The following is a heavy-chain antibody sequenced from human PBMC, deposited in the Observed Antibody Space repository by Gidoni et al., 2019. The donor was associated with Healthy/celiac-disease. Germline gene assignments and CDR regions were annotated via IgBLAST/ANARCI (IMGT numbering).Heavy chain of an antibody. V-gene: IGHV4-39*01. CDR1: GGSISSSSYY. D-gene: IGHD3-10*01. J-gene: IGHJ4*02. CDR3: ARLVVQGADFDY. Sequence: QLQLQESGPGLVKPSETLSLTCTVSGGSISSSSYYWGWIRQPPGKGLEWIVSIYYSGSTYYNPSLKIRVTISVDTSKNQFSLKLSSVTAADTAVYYCARLVVQGADFDYWGQGTLVTVSS. CDR2: IYYSGST.